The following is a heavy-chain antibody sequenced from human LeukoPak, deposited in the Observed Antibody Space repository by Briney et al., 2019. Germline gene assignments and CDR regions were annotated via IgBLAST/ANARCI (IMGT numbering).Heavy chain of an antibody. CDR2: ISWNSGSI. V-gene: IGHV3-9*01. D-gene: IGHD5-18*01. CDR3: ARTPKSGYGATNGYYFDY. J-gene: IGHJ4*02. Sequence: GGSLRLSCAASGFTFDDYAMHWVRQAPGKGLEWVSGISWNSGSIGYADSVKGRFTISRDNAKNTLYLQMNSLRAEDTAVYYCARTPKSGYGATNGYYFDYWGQGTLVTVSS. CDR1: GFTFDDYA.